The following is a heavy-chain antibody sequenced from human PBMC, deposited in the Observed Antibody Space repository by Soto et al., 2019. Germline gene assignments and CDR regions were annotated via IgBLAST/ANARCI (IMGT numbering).Heavy chain of an antibody. CDR2: IIPIFGPA. Sequence: QVQLVQSGAEVKKPGSSVKVSCKASGGTLSRSAISWVRQAPGQGLEWMGGIIPIFGPAIYAQKFRGRVSIIADESTRTAYMEMSSLRSDDTAVYYCGTGSSWTKVESWGQGTLFTVSS. D-gene: IGHD6-13*01. CDR1: GGTLSRSA. V-gene: IGHV1-69*01. CDR3: GTGSSWTKVES. J-gene: IGHJ4*02.